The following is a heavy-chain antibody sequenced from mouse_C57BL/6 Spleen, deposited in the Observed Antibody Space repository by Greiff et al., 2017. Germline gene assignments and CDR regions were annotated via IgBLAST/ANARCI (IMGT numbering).Heavy chain of an antibody. CDR2: IYPGDGDT. CDR3: ARGEMVTTDY. J-gene: IGHJ2*01. Sequence: QVQLQQSGPELVKPGASVKISCKASGYAFSSSWMNWVKQRPGKGLEWIGRIYPGDGDTNYNGKFKGKATLTADKSSSTAYMQLSSLTSEDSAVYFCARGEMVTTDYWGQGTTLTVSS. D-gene: IGHD2-2*01. CDR1: GYAFSSSW. V-gene: IGHV1-82*01.